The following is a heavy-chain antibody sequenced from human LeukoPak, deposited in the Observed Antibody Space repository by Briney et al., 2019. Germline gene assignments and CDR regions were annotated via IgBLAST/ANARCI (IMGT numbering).Heavy chain of an antibody. CDR2: ICSSGSTI. CDR3: ARESGCAHLDY. D-gene: IGHD3-10*01. V-gene: IGHV3-48*03. CDR1: GFTFSSYE. Sequence: PGGSLRLSCAASGFTFSSYEMNWVRQAPGKGLEWVSYICSSGSTIYYADSVKGRFTISRDNAKNSLYLQMNSLRAEDTAVYYCARESGCAHLDYWGQGTLVTVST. J-gene: IGHJ4*02.